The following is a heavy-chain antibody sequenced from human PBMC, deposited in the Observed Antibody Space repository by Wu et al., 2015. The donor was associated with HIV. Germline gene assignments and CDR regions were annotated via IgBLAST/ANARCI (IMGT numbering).Heavy chain of an antibody. J-gene: IGHJ4*02. D-gene: IGHD3-10*01. Sequence: QVQLQESGPGLVKPSQTLSLTCTVSGGSISSGDYYWSWIRQPPGKGLEWIGYIYYSGSTYYNPSLKSRVSISVDTSKNQFSLKLNSVTAADTGVYYCARGFDSGTYSSRFDYWGQGNLVTVSS. CDR3: ARGFDSGTYSSRFDY. CDR2: IYYSGST. V-gene: IGHV4-30-4*08. CDR1: GGSISSGDYY.